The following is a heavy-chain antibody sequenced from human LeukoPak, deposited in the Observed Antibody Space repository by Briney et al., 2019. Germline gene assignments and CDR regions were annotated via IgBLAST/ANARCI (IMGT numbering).Heavy chain of an antibody. V-gene: IGHV3-64D*06. D-gene: IGHD2-2*01. CDR3: VKDRDIVVAPAATGGVFDY. CDR2: ISSNGGST. J-gene: IGHJ4*02. CDR1: GFTFSSYA. Sequence: GGSLRLSCSASGFTFSSYAKHWVRQAPGKGLEYVSAISSNGGSTYYADSVKGRFTISRDNSKNTLYLQMSSLRAEDTAVYYCVKDRDIVVAPAATGGVFDYWGQGTLVTVSS.